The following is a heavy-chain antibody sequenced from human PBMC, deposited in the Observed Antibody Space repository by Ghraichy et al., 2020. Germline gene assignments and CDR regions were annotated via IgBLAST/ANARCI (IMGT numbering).Heavy chain of an antibody. CDR1: GYTLTELS. V-gene: IGHV1-24*01. Sequence: ASVKVSCKDSGYTLTELSMHWVRQAPGKGLEWMGGFDPEGGETIYAAKFQGRVTMTEDTTTDTAYMELSSLRYEDTAVYYCTTATRALDYGDYGCFDSWGQGTLGTVSS. CDR2: FDPEGGET. D-gene: IGHD4-17*01. CDR3: TTATRALDYGDYGCFDS. J-gene: IGHJ4*02.